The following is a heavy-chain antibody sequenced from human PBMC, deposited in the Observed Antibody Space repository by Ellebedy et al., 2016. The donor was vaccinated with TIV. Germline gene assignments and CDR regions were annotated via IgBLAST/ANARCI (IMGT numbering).Heavy chain of an antibody. J-gene: IGHJ4*02. CDR1: GYTFTSYY. CDR2: INPSGGST. Sequence: AASVKVSCKASGYTFTSYYMHWVRQAPGQGLEWMGIINPSGGSTNYAEKFQGRVTMTRDTSTSTVYMELSSLRSEDTAVYYCARVSCSGWYDYWGQGTLVTVSS. CDR3: ARVSCSGWYDY. V-gene: IGHV1-46*01. D-gene: IGHD6-19*01.